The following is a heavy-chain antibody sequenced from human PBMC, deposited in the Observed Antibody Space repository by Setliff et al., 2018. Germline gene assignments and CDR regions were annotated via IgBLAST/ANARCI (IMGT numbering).Heavy chain of an antibody. CDR1: GYSISNGFY. CDR2: LFDGGSA. J-gene: IGHJ3*01. Sequence: SETLSLTCAVSGYSISNGFYWGWIRQSPVKGPEWIGSLFDGGSAYYSPSLKIRASISLDASKNQFALKLTSATAADTAVYYCARDPHYDPTYSLPGHAFDFWGQGIMVTVSS. V-gene: IGHV4-38-2*02. CDR3: ARDPHYDPTYSLPGHAFDF. D-gene: IGHD3-22*01.